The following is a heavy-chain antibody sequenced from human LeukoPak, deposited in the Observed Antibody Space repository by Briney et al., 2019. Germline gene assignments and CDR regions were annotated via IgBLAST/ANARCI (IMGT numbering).Heavy chain of an antibody. CDR2: IVVGSGNT. CDR3: AREGAYCSSTSCHIQNWFDP. V-gene: IGHV1-58*01. D-gene: IGHD2-2*01. CDR1: GFTFTSSA. J-gene: IGHJ5*02. Sequence: SVKVSCKASGFTFTSSAVQWVRQARGQRLEWIGWIVVGSGNTNYAQKFQERVTITRDMSTSTAYMELSSLRSEDTAVYYCAREGAYCSSTSCHIQNWFDPWGQGTLVTVSS.